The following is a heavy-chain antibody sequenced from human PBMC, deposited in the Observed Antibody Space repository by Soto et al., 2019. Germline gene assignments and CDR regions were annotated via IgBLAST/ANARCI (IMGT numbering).Heavy chain of an antibody. CDR3: ASTGYSSSWYIFSWLDP. CDR2: IYYSGST. CDR1: GVSIISSSYY. Sequence: SETLSLTCTVSGVSIISSSYYWVLIRQPPGKGLEWIGSIYYSGSTYYNPSLKSRVTISVDTSKNQFSLKLSSVTAADTAVYYCASTGYSSSWYIFSWLDPWGQGTPVPVSS. V-gene: IGHV4-39*01. D-gene: IGHD6-13*01. J-gene: IGHJ5*02.